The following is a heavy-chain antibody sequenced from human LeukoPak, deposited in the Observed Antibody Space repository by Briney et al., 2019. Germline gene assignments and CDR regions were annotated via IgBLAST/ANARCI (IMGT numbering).Heavy chain of an antibody. Sequence: GGSLRLSCAASGFTFSNAWMSWVRQAPGKGLEWVGRIQSKADGGTTDYAAPVKGRFTISRDDSKSTLYLQLNSLKTEDTAVYYCSSSAAVTLLFYRGQGTLVTVSS. CDR2: IQSKADGGTT. CDR1: GFTFSNAW. D-gene: IGHD2-15*01. J-gene: IGHJ4*02. CDR3: SSSAAVTLLFY. V-gene: IGHV3-15*01.